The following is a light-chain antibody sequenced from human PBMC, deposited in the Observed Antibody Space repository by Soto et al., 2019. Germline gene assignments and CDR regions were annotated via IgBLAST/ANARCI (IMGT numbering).Light chain of an antibody. CDR1: QIIGNY. Sequence: DIQMIQSPSSLSASVGDRVTITCRSSQIIGNYLNWYQQKPGKAPKFLIYAASTLESGVPSRFSGSGSGTDFTLTINSLQPEDFATYYCQKTYNTPFTFGPGTKVDIK. J-gene: IGKJ3*01. CDR3: QKTYNTPFT. CDR2: AAS. V-gene: IGKV1-39*01.